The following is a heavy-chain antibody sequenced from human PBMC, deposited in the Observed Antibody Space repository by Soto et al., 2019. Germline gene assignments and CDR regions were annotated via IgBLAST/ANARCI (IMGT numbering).Heavy chain of an antibody. Sequence: SXETLSLTSAVSGGCISSSKWWSWFRQPPGKGLEWIGEIYHSGSTNYNPSLKSRVTISVDKSKNQFSLKLSSVTAADTAVYYCARARQLWLRQYWFDPWGQRTLVTVSS. CDR2: IYHSGST. V-gene: IGHV4-4*02. CDR3: ARARQLWLRQYWFDP. J-gene: IGHJ5*02. D-gene: IGHD5-18*01. CDR1: GGCISSSKW.